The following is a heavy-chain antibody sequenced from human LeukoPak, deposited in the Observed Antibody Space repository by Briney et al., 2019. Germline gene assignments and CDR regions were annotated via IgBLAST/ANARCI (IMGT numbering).Heavy chain of an antibody. CDR3: ARVVAVAGLASNFDY. V-gene: IGHV4-59*01. Sequence: PSETLSLTCTVSGGSISSYYWSWIRQPPGKGLEWIGYIYYSGSTNYNAFLKSRVTISVDTSKNQFSLKLSSVTAADTAVYYCARVVAVAGLASNFDYWGQGTLVTVSS. D-gene: IGHD6-19*01. CDR2: IYYSGST. CDR1: GGSISSYY. J-gene: IGHJ4*02.